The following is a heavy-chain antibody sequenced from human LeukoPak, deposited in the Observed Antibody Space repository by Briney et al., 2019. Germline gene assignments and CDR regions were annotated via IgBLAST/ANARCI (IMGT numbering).Heavy chain of an antibody. CDR3: ARVHYDILTGSYYFDY. J-gene: IGHJ4*02. CDR2: IYYSGST. CDR1: GGSISSSSYY. Sequence: PSETLSLTCTVSGGSISSSSYYWGWIRQPPGTGLEWIVSIYYSGSTYDNPSLKSRITISVDTSKNQFSLKLSSVTAADTAVYYCARVHYDILTGSYYFDYWGQGTLVTVSS. V-gene: IGHV4-39*07. D-gene: IGHD3-9*01.